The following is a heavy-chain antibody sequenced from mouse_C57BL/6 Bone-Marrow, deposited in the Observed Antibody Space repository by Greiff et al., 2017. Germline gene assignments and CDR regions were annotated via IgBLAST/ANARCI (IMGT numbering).Heavy chain of an antibody. CDR1: GYTFTDYE. J-gene: IGHJ3*01. CDR2: IDPETGGT. CDR3: TRSDGVAWFAY. Sequence: QVQLQQSGAELVRPGASVTLSCKASGYTFTDYEMHWVKQTPVHGLEWIGAIDPETGGTAYNQKFKGKAILTADKSSSTAYMELRSLTSEDSAVYYCTRSDGVAWFAYGGQGTLVTVSA. D-gene: IGHD1-1*02. V-gene: IGHV1-15*01.